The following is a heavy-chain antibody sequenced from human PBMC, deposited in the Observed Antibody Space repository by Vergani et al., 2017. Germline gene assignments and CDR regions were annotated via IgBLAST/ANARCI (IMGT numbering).Heavy chain of an antibody. CDR2: INHSGTI. Sequence: QLQLQESGPGLVKPSETLSLICTVSGGSINPSSSFWSWIRLAPGKGLEWIGEINHSGTINYNPTLKSPFNVSIVTSRDHFSLKLRSVSAADTAVYFCARRAERWETLLRDDFDVWGQGTFVTVSP. J-gene: IGHJ3*01. V-gene: IGHV4-39*02. CDR3: ARRAERWETLLRDDFDV. CDR1: GGSINPSSSF. D-gene: IGHD1-26*01.